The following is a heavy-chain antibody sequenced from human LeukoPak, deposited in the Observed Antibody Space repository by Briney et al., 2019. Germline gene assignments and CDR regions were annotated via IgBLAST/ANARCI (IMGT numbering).Heavy chain of an antibody. CDR3: ARVVQQLVLGSWFDP. D-gene: IGHD6-13*01. Sequence: SETLSLTCTVSGGSISSGSYYWSWIRQPAGKGLEWIGRIYTSGSTNYNPSLKSRVTISVDTSKNQFSLKLSSVTAADTAVYYCARVVQQLVLGSWFDPWGQGTLVTVSS. V-gene: IGHV4-61*02. J-gene: IGHJ5*02. CDR1: GGSISSGSYY. CDR2: IYTSGST.